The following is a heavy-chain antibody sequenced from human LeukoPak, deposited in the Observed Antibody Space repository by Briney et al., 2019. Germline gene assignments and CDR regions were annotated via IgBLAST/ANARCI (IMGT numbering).Heavy chain of an antibody. CDR3: AKEIMTTVTYFDY. J-gene: IGHJ4*02. CDR2: ISSGSTYI. Sequence: GGSLRLSCAASGFSFSPYYVNWVRQAPGKGLEWVSCISSGSTYIFYADSVKGRFTISRDNSKNTLYLQMNSLRAEDTAVYYCAKEIMTTVTYFDYWGQGTLVTVSS. CDR1: GFSFSPYY. D-gene: IGHD4-17*01. V-gene: IGHV3-21*01.